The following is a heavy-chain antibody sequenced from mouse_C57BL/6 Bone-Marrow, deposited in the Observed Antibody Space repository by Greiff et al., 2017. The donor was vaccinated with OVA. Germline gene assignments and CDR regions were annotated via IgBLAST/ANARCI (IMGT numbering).Heavy chain of an antibody. V-gene: IGHV1-39*01. CDR2: INPNYGTT. J-gene: IGHJ4*01. Sequence: VQLQQSGPELVKPGASVKISCKASGYSFTDYNMNWVKQSNGKSLEWIGVINPNYGTTSYNQKFKGKATLTVDQSSSTAYMQLNSLTSEDSAVYYWARRASNHGDYAMDYWGQGTSVTVSS. CDR1: GYSFTDYN. CDR3: ARRASNHGDYAMDY. D-gene: IGHD2-5*01.